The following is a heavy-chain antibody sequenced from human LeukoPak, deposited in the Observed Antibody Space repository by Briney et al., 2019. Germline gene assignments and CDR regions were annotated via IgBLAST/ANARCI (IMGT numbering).Heavy chain of an antibody. Sequence: PGGSLRLSCAASGFTFSSYWMHWVRQVPGKGLVWVSRIKSDGSSTTYADSVKGRFIISRDNAKSTLYLQMNSLRADDTGVYYCTREGAYDSGTYGAGDYWGQGTLVTVSS. CDR2: IKSDGSST. CDR1: GFTFSSYW. V-gene: IGHV3-74*01. J-gene: IGHJ4*02. D-gene: IGHD3-10*01. CDR3: TREGAYDSGTYGAGDY.